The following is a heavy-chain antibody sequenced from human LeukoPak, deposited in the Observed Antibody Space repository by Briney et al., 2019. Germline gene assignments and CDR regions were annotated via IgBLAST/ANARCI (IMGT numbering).Heavy chain of an antibody. Sequence: GGSLRLSCAASGFTFSNAWMSWVRQAPGKGLEWVGRIKSKTDGGTTDYAAPVKGRFTISRDDSKNTLYLQMNSLKTEDTAVYYCTTLDWHGGYYYVGRGFVDYWGQGTLVTVSS. CDR3: TTLDWHGGYYYVGRGFVDY. CDR1: GFTFSNAW. J-gene: IGHJ4*02. D-gene: IGHD3-22*01. CDR2: IKSKTDGGTT. V-gene: IGHV3-15*01.